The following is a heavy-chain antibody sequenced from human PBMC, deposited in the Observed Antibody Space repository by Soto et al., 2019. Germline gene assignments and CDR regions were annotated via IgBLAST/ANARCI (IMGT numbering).Heavy chain of an antibody. V-gene: IGHV3-21*01. CDR1: GFTFSSYS. CDR3: ARASIDYYYGSGSPYYYYGMDV. J-gene: IGHJ6*02. CDR2: ISSSSSYI. Sequence: GGSLRLSCAASGFTFSSYSMNWVRQAPGKGLEWVSSISSSSSYIYYADSVKGRFTTSRDNAKNSLYLQMNSLRAEDTAVYYCARASIDYYYGSGSPYYYYGMDVWGQGTTVTVSS. D-gene: IGHD3-10*01.